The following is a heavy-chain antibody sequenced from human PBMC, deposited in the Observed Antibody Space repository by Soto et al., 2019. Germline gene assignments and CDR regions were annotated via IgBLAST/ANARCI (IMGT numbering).Heavy chain of an antibody. CDR2: IYPGDSDT. CDR1: GYSFTSYW. CDR3: AILGYCSSTSCYLRDYFEY. Sequence: PGESLKISCKGSGYSFTSYWIGWVRQMPGKGLEWMGIIYPGDSDTRYSPSFQGQVTISADKSISTAYLQWSSLKASDTAMYYCAILGYCSSTSCYLRDYFEYSGQGTLVTVSS. J-gene: IGHJ4*02. D-gene: IGHD2-2*01. V-gene: IGHV5-51*01.